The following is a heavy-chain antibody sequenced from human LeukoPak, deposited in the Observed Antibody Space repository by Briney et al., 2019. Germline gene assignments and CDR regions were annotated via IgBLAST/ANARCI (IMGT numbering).Heavy chain of an antibody. CDR2: INPNSGGT. D-gene: IGHD6-19*01. CDR3: ARTRVAGWGYFDY. J-gene: IGHJ4*02. V-gene: IGHV1-2*02. CDR1: GYTFTGYY. Sequence: ASVKVSCKASGYTFTGYYMHWVRQAPGQGLEWMGWINPNSGGTNYAQKFQGRVTMTRDTSISTAYMELSRLRSDDTAVYHCARTRVAGWGYFDYWGQGTLVTVSS.